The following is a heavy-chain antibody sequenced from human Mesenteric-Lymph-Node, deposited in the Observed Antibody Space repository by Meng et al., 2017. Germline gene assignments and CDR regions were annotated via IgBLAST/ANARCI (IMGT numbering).Heavy chain of an antibody. V-gene: IGHV1-18*01. CDR3: AREDFIDGSGYFDY. J-gene: IGHJ4*02. D-gene: IGHD3-22*01. CDR1: GYTFTSYG. Sequence: ASVKVSCKASGYTFTSYGISWVRQAPGQGLEWMGWISAYNGNTNYAQKLQGRVTMTTDTSTSTAYMELRSLRSDHTAVYYCAREDFIDGSGYFDYWGQGTLVTVSS. CDR2: ISAYNGNT.